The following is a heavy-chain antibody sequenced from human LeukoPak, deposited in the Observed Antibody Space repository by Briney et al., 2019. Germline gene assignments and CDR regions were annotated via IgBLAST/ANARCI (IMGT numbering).Heavy chain of an antibody. Sequence: TGGSLRLSCAASGFTFSSYWMHWVRRAPGKGLVWVSRINSDGSSTSYADSVKGRFTISRDNAKNTLYLQMNSLRAEDTAVYYCARCSSGMATTIDYWGQGTLVTVSS. V-gene: IGHV3-74*01. D-gene: IGHD5-24*01. CDR1: GFTFSSYW. CDR3: ARCSSGMATTIDY. CDR2: INSDGSST. J-gene: IGHJ4*02.